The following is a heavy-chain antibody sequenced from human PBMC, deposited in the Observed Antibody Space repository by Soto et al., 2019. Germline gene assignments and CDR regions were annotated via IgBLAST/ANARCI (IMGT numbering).Heavy chain of an antibody. CDR2: IYHSGST. Sequence: QVQLQESGPGLVKPSGTLSLTCAVSGGSISSSNWWSWVRQPPGKGLEWIGEIYHSGSTNYNPSLKSPAPXXVXKXTNQFSLKLSSVTAADTAVDYCARGLSGSYLHWFDPWGQGTLVTVSS. CDR3: ARGLSGSYLHWFDP. CDR1: GGSISSSNW. J-gene: IGHJ5*02. D-gene: IGHD1-26*01. V-gene: IGHV4-4*02.